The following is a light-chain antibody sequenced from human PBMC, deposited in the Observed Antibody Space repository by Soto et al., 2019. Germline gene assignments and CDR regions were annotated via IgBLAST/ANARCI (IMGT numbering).Light chain of an antibody. CDR1: SSDVGGYNY. CDR3: SSYAGSDTWV. Sequence: QSVLTQPPSASGSPGQSVTISCTGTSSDVGGYNYVSWYQQHPGKAPKLMIYEVNKRPSGVPDHFSGSKSGNTASLTVSGLQAEDEADYYCSSYAGSDTWVFGGGTKLTVL. J-gene: IGLJ3*02. V-gene: IGLV2-8*01. CDR2: EVN.